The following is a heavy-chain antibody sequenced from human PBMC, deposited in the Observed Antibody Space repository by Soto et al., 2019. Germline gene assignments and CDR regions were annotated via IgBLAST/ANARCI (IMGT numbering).Heavy chain of an antibody. D-gene: IGHD2-15*01. V-gene: IGHV1-2*04. CDR3: AIQRSGVFY. CDR2: INPNNGGT. Sequence: QVPLVQSGAEVKKPGASVKVSCKASGYSFTANSMHWVRQAPGQGLEWMGWINPNNGGTNYARKFQGWVTMTRDTSISTAYMDLTRLKSDDTAVYYCAIQRSGVFYWGQGTLVTVSS. CDR1: GYSFTANS. J-gene: IGHJ4*02.